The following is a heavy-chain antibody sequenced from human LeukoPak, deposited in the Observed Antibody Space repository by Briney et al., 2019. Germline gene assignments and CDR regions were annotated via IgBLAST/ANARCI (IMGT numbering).Heavy chain of an antibody. D-gene: IGHD6-19*01. CDR2: IYTSGST. Sequence: SETLSLTCTVSGGSISSYYWSWIRQPAGKGLEWIGRIYTSGSTNYNPSLKSRVTMSVDTSKNQFSLKLSSVTAADTAVYYCAVAAPTEQSVTSLIDYWGQGTLVTVSS. V-gene: IGHV4-4*07. CDR3: AVAAPTEQSVTSLIDY. CDR1: GGSISSYY. J-gene: IGHJ4*02.